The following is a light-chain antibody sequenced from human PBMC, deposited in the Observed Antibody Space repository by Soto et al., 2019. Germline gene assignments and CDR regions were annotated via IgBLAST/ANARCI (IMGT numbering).Light chain of an antibody. CDR2: GVS. Sequence: EIMLTQSPGTVSLSPGERATLSCRASQSVSNNYLAWYQQKPGQAPRLLIYGVSTRAAGISDRFSGSGSGTDFTLTITRLEPEDFALYHCQQYGRAPLTFGGGTKVDIK. V-gene: IGKV3-20*01. CDR3: QQYGRAPLT. CDR1: QSVSNNY. J-gene: IGKJ4*01.